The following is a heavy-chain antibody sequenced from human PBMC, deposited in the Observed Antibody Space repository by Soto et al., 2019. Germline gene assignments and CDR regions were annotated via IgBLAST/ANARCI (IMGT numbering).Heavy chain of an antibody. V-gene: IGHV5-10-1*01. D-gene: IGHD2-15*01. CDR2: IDPDDSYT. CDR1: GYSFTNYW. CDR3: ARLPPPTYCSGSTCSGY. J-gene: IGHJ4*02. Sequence: PGESLKISCKGSGYSFTNYWIHWVRQMAGKGLEWMGRIDPDDSYTNYSPSFQGHVTISVDKSIGTAYLQWSSLQASDTAIYYCARLPPPTYCSGSTCSGYWGQGTLVTVSS.